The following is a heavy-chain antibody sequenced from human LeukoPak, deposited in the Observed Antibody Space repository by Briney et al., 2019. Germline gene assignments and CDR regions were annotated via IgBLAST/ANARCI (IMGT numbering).Heavy chain of an antibody. CDR1: GGSFSGYY. CDR3: ARGGAAAGTRGYMDV. CDR2: INHSGST. Sequence: PETLSLTCAVDGGSFSGYYWSWIRQPPGKGLEWIGEINHSGSTNYNPSLKSRVTISVDTSKNQFSLKLSSVTAADTAVYYCARGGAAAGTRGYMDVWGKGTTVTVSS. V-gene: IGHV4-34*01. D-gene: IGHD6-13*01. J-gene: IGHJ6*03.